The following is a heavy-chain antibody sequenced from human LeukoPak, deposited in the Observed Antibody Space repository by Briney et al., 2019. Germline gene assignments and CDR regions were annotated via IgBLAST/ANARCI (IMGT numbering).Heavy chain of an antibody. CDR1: GGSISSYY. CDR3: SRDNGGDWYAFDI. V-gene: IGHV4-4*07. CDR2: IYTSGST. Sequence: PSETLSLTCTVSGGSISSYYWSWIRQPAGKGLEWIGRIYTSGSTNYNPSLKSRLPMTVDTSKNQFFLQLMSVNAADAAPDYCSRDNGGDWYAFDIWGQGTVVTVSS. D-gene: IGHD2-21*02. J-gene: IGHJ3*02.